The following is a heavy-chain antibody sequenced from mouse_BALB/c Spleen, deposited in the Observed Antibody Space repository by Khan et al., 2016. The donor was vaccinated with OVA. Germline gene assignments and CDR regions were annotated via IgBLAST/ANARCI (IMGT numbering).Heavy chain of an antibody. CDR1: GYSFTSYL. Sequence: DVKLQESGTVLARPGASVKMSCKASGYSFTSYLIHWVKQRPGQGLEWIGDIYPGNSDTSYNQKFKDKAKLTAGKSASTAYMAVSNLTNEDSSVYYCTRGGYSSFAYWGQGTLVTVSA. CDR2: IYPGNSDT. CDR3: TRGGYSSFAY. D-gene: IGHD1-3*01. J-gene: IGHJ3*01. V-gene: IGHV1-5*01.